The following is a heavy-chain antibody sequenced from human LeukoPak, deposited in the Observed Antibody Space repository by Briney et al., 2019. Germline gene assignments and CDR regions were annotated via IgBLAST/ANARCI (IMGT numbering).Heavy chain of an antibody. CDR3: ARGRVVRGVMAY. J-gene: IGHJ4*02. CDR1: GGSFSGYS. D-gene: IGHD3-10*01. CDR2: INHSGST. Sequence: SETLSLTCAVYGGSFSGYSWSWIRQPPGKGLEWIGEINHSGSTNYNPSLKSRVTISVDTSKNQFSLKLSSVTAADTAVYYCARGRVVRGVMAYWGQGTLVTVSS. V-gene: IGHV4-34*01.